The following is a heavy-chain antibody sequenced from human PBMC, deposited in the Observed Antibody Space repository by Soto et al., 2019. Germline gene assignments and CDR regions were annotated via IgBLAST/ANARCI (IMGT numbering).Heavy chain of an antibody. CDR2: IYSGGST. V-gene: IGHV3-53*01. J-gene: IGHJ4*02. D-gene: IGHD2-21*02. Sequence: QPGGSLRLSCAASGFTVSSNYMSWVRQAPGKGLEWVSVIYSGGSTYYADSVKGRFIISRDNSKNTLYLQMNSLRAEDTAVYYCARDHGGNSRFDYWGQGTLVTVSS. CDR3: ARDHGGNSRFDY. CDR1: GFTVSSNY.